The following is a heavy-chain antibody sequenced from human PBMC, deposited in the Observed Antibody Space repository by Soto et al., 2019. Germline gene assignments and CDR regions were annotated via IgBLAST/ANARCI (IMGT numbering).Heavy chain of an antibody. CDR3: ARDNRGLHQSDAFDI. CDR1: GGSISSYY. J-gene: IGHJ3*02. D-gene: IGHD3-10*01. V-gene: IGHV4-59*01. Sequence: PSETLSLTCTVSGGSISSYYWSWIRQPPGKGLEWIGYIYYSGSTNYNPSLKSRVTISVDTSKNQFSLKLSSVTAADTAVYYCARDNRGLHQSDAFDIWGQGTMVTVSS. CDR2: IYYSGST.